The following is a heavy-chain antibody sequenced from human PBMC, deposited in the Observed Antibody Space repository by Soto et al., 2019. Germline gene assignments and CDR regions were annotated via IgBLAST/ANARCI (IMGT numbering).Heavy chain of an antibody. CDR2: IYTSGST. CDR3: ARDAPINYYYDSSGYYRS. V-gene: IGHV4-4*07. J-gene: IGHJ4*02. Sequence: LSLTCTVSGGSISSYYWGWIRQPAGKGLEWIGRIYTSGSTNYNPSLKSRVTMSVDTSKNQFSLKLSSVTAADTAVYYCARDAPINYYYDSSGYYRSWGQGTLVTVSS. CDR1: GGSISSYY. D-gene: IGHD3-22*01.